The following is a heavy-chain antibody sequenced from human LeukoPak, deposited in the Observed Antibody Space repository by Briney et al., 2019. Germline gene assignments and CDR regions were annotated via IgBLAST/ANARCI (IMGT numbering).Heavy chain of an antibody. V-gene: IGHV3-48*04. D-gene: IGHD3-22*01. Sequence: GGPLRLPCAPSGLPFRSYSMKWVRQSPGRALEGVSYISSSSSTIYYADSVKGRFTISKDNAKNSLYLQMNSLRAEDTAVYYCARAFYDSGGYPRLIDYWGQGTLVTVSS. CDR1: GLPFRSYS. J-gene: IGHJ4*02. CDR3: ARAFYDSGGYPRLIDY. CDR2: ISSSSSTI.